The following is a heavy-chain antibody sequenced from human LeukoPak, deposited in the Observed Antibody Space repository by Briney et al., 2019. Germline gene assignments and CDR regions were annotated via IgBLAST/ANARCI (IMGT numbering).Heavy chain of an antibody. D-gene: IGHD3-22*01. CDR1: GFTFSSYA. J-gene: IGHJ1*01. V-gene: IGHV3-64*04. CDR2: IRSNGGST. Sequence: GGSLRLSCSASGFTFSSYAMHWVRQAPGKGLEYVSAIRSNGGSTYYADSVRGRFTISRDNAKNSLYLQMNSLRAEDTGVYYCASFYYDSSGYGYFQFWGQGTLVTVSS. CDR3: ASFYYDSSGYGYFQF.